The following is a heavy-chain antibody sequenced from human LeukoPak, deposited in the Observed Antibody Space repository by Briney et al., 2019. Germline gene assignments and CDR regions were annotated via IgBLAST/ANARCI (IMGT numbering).Heavy chain of an antibody. CDR1: GYTFTSYA. CDR2: INTNTGNP. V-gene: IGHV7-4-1*01. CDR3: ARGLAGRTSAAVDY. D-gene: IGHD6-13*01. Sequence: VKVSCKASGYTFTSYAMNWVRQAPGQGLEWMGWINTNTGNPTYAQGFTGRFVFSLDTSVSTAYLQICSLKAEDTAVYYCARGLAGRTSAAVDYWGQGTLVTVSS. J-gene: IGHJ4*02.